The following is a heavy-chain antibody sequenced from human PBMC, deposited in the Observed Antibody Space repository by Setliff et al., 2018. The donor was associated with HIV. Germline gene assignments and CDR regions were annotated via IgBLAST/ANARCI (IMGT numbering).Heavy chain of an antibody. CDR1: RSTFNSHT. CDR3: VRGVQSPPHYSYYYMDV. D-gene: IGHD3-3*01. Sequence: SVKVSCKASRSTFNSHTINRVRQAPGQGPDWMGRIIPILGVANYAQRFQGKVTITADKSTSTAYMELTSLRFDDTAMYYCVRGVQSPPHYSYYYMDVWGEGTMVTVSS. J-gene: IGHJ6*03. CDR2: IIPILGVA. V-gene: IGHV1-69*02.